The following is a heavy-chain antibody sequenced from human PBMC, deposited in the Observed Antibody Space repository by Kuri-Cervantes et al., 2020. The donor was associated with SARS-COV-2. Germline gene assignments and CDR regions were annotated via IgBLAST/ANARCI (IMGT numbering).Heavy chain of an antibody. J-gene: IGHJ5*02. V-gene: IGHV4-30-2*01. CDR3: ARVAGCVGSFCYYTNWSDH. Sequence: SCGVSGGTITSDGYSWSWIRQPPGKGLEFIGFIHASGSAYYNPSLQSRVTISVDRSKTQFSLTVTSVTAADTAVYYCARVAGCVGSFCYYTNWSDHWGHGTLVTVSS. CDR1: GGTITSDGYS. CDR2: IHASGSA. D-gene: IGHD3-22*01.